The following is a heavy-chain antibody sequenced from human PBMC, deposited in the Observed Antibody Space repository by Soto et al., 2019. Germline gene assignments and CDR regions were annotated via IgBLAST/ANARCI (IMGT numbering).Heavy chain of an antibody. CDR1: GYTFTSYY. Sequence: ASVKVSCKASGYTFTSYYMHWVRQAPGRGLEWMGIINPSGGSTSYAQKFQGRVTMTRDTSTSTVYMELSSLRSEDTAVYYCARDPSPVTPHDWFDPWGQGTLVTVSS. CDR3: ARDPSPVTPHDWFDP. CDR2: INPSGGST. J-gene: IGHJ5*02. V-gene: IGHV1-46*01. D-gene: IGHD4-17*01.